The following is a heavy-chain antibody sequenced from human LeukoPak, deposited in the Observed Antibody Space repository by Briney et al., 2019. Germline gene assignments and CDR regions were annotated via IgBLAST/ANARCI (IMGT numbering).Heavy chain of an antibody. J-gene: IGHJ4*02. V-gene: IGHV1-2*02. CDR1: GYTFTGYY. Sequence: GASVKVSCKASGYTFTGYYMHWVRQAPGQGLEWMGWINPNSGGTNYAQKFQGRVTMTRDTSISTAYMELSRLRSDDTAVYYCAGQSSYSGYHRKRFDYWGQGTLVTVSS. CDR2: INPNSGGT. CDR3: AGQSSYSGYHRKRFDY. D-gene: IGHD5-12*01.